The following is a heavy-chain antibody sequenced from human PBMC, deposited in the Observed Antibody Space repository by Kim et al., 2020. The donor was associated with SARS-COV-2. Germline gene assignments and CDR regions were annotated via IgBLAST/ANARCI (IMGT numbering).Heavy chain of an antibody. D-gene: IGHD1-7*01. CDR2: GDDT. J-gene: IGHJ6*02. Sequence: GDDTYRADSGRGRFTVSRDNSKNTLYLQMNSLRAEDTAVYYCGLNYNLDVWGHGTTVTVSS. CDR3: GLNYNLDV. V-gene: IGHV3-23*01.